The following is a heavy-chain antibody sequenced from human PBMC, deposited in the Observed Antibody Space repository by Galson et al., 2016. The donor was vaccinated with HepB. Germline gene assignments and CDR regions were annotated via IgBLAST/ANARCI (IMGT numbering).Heavy chain of an antibody. V-gene: IGHV3-7*01. CDR1: GFAFNTYW. CDR3: ARDYRHCGADPM. Sequence: SLRLSCAASGFAFNTYWMSWVRHAPGKGLEWVANIKQDASEKYYVDSVKGRFTISRGNAKNSLYLQMNSLTADDTAVYHCARDYRHCGADPMGAQGTLVTVSS. J-gene: IGHJ4*02. CDR2: IKQDASEK. D-gene: IGHD2-21*01.